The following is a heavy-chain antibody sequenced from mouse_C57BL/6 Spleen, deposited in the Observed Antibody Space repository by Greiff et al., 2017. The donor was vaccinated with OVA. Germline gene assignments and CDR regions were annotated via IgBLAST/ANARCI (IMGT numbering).Heavy chain of an antibody. CDR2: IYPGSGNT. J-gene: IGHJ4*01. CDR1: GYTFTDYY. CDR3: AAKYYYAMDY. V-gene: IGHV1-76*01. Sequence: QVQLKESGAELVRPGASVKLSCKASGYTFTDYYINWVKQRPGQGLEWIARIYPGSGNTYYNEKFKGKATLTAEKSSSTAYMQLSSLTSEDSAVYFCAAKYYYAMDYWGQGTSVTVSS.